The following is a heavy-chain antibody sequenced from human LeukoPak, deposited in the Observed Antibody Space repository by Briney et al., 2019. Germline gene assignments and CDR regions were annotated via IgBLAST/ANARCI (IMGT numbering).Heavy chain of an antibody. CDR3: VNSPPSILTGYYER. D-gene: IGHD3-9*01. CDR1: GFSFSNYA. Sequence: GGSLRLSCAASGFSFSNYAMSWVRQAPGKGLEWVSAISGSAGSTYYADSVKGRFTISRDNSKNTLYLQMNSLRAEDTAVYYCVNSPPSILTGYYERWGQGTLVTVSS. J-gene: IGHJ4*02. CDR2: ISGSAGST. V-gene: IGHV3-23*01.